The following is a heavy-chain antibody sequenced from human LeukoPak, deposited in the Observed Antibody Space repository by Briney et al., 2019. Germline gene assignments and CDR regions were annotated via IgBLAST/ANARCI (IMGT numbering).Heavy chain of an antibody. J-gene: IGHJ4*02. V-gene: IGHV4-38-2*02. CDR1: DYSISSGYGYY. CDR2: INHSGST. Sequence: SETLSLTCTVSDYSISSGYGYYWGWIRQPPGKGLEWIGEINHSGSTNYNPSLKSRVTISVDTSKNQFSLKLSSVTAADTAVYYCARVGLSPSSGWSLFDYWGQGTLVTVSS. D-gene: IGHD6-19*01. CDR3: ARVGLSPSSGWSLFDY.